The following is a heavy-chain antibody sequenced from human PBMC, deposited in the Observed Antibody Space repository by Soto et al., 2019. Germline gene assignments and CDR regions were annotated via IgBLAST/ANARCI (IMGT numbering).Heavy chain of an antibody. V-gene: IGHV1-8*01. CDR3: ARAYGAGYFDF. D-gene: IGHD3-10*01. CDR2: VNPNTGNT. J-gene: IGHJ5*01. Sequence: QVQLVQSGAEVKKPGASVKVSCTGSGYTFRSYDIHWVRQATGQGLVWMGWVNPNTGNTGYAQKFQGRVTMTRDMSKSSAYMEVNSLTSEDTAIYYCARAYGAGYFDFWGQGTLVSVSS. CDR1: GYTFRSYD.